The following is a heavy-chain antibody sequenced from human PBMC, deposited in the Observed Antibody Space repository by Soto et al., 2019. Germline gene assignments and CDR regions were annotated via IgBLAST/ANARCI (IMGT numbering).Heavy chain of an antibody. CDR1: GGSISSSNW. D-gene: IGHD4-17*01. CDR3: ARRDGDYVYSYYYYGMDV. J-gene: IGHJ6*02. V-gene: IGHV4-4*02. CDR2: IYHSGST. Sequence: QVQLQESGPGLVKPSGTLSLTCAVSGGSISSSNWWSWVRQPPGKGLEWIGEIYHSGSTNYNPSLKSRVTISVDKSKNQFSLKLSSVTAADTAVYYCARRDGDYVYSYYYYGMDVWGQGTTVTVSS.